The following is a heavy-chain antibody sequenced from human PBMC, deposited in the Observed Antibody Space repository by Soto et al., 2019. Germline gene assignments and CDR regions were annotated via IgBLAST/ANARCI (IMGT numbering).Heavy chain of an antibody. CDR3: TTYHGDYNFDH. CDR1: GYTLNEVA. J-gene: IGHJ5*02. V-gene: IGHV1-24*01. Sequence: QVQLVQSGAEVKKPGASVKVSCQVSGYTLNEVAMHWVRQAPGKGRDWLGGFDPDEAETIYAQHFQGRVTMTEDTSTDTVYMELSSLRSENTALYFCTTYHGDYNFDHWGQGTLVTVSS. CDR2: FDPDEAET. D-gene: IGHD4-17*01.